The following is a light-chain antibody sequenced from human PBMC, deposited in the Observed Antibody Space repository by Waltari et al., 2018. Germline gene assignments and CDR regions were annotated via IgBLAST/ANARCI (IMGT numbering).Light chain of an antibody. V-gene: IGLV2-11*01. J-gene: IGLJ2*01. CDR3: CSYREV. CDR1: SSDVGGYNN. Sequence: QSALTQPRSVSGSPGQSVTISCTGTSSDVGGYNNVSGYQQHPDKAPKPMIYDVSKRPSGVPDRFSGSKSGNTASLTISGLQAEDEADYYCCSYREVFGGGTKLTVL. CDR2: DVS.